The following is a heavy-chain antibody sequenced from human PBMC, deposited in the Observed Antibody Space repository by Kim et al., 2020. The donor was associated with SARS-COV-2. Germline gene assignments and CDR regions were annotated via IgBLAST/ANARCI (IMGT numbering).Heavy chain of an antibody. CDR3: AMYYYDSSGYYRTDY. CDR2: IYYSGST. D-gene: IGHD3-22*01. CDR1: GGSVSSGSYY. Sequence: SETLSLTCTVSGGSVSSGSYYWSWIRQPPGKGLEWIGYIYYSGSTNYNPSLKSRVTISVDTSKNQFSLKLSSVTAADTAVYYCAMYYYDSSGYYRTDYWGQGTLVTVSS. J-gene: IGHJ4*02. V-gene: IGHV4-61*01.